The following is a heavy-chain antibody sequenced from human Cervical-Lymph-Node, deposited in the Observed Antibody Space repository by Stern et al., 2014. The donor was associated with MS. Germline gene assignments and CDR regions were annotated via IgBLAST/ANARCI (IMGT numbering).Heavy chain of an antibody. J-gene: IGHJ5*02. Sequence: VQLVESGSELKKPGASVTVSCKASGYTFTNYLIHWVRQAPGQGLEWRGWINSNTGAPMYARDFAGRFVFSLDTSVTTAYLQISRLKTEDTAVYYCARDMSDFWSDYGHNWFDPWGQGTLVTVSS. CDR2: INSNTGAP. V-gene: IGHV7-4-1*02. CDR3: ARDMSDFWSDYGHNWFDP. D-gene: IGHD3-3*01. CDR1: GYTFTNYL.